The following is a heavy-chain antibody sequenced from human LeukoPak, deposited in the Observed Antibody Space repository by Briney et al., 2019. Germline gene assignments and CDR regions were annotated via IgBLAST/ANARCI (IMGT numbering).Heavy chain of an antibody. CDR1: GVSVSSGNYY. Sequence: SETLSLTCTVSGVSVSSGNYYWSWIRQPPGKGLEWIGYIYFTGSTNYNPSLKSRVTISVNLSKNQISLKLISVTAADTAVYYCARDKGPYWYFDLWGRGTLVTVSS. J-gene: IGHJ2*01. CDR3: ARDKGPYWYFDL. CDR2: IYFTGST. V-gene: IGHV4-61*01.